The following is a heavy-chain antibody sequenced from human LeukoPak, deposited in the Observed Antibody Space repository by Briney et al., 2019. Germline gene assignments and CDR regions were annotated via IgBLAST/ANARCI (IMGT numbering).Heavy chain of an antibody. D-gene: IGHD3-10*01. Sequence: SQTLSLTCTVSGGSISSGGYYWGWLRQHPGRGLEWIGYIYYSGSTYYKPSLKRRVTISVDTSKNQFSLKLSSVTAADTAVYYCARVPPTYYYGSGSYYKAGFIDYWGQGTLVTVSS. CDR2: IYYSGST. V-gene: IGHV4-31*03. CDR3: ARVPPTYYYGSGSYYKAGFIDY. J-gene: IGHJ4*02. CDR1: GGSISSGGYY.